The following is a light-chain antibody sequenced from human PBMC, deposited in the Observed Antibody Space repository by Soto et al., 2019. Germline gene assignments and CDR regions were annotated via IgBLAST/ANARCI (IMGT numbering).Light chain of an antibody. CDR2: AAS. J-gene: IGKJ1*01. V-gene: IGKV1-17*03. CDR3: LQNKRYPWT. Sequence: DIQMTQSQSAMSASVGDRVTITCRASQDISDFLAWFQQKQGEVPKRLIYAASSLESGVPSRFRGSGSGTEFTLTISSLQPEDFATYYFLQNKRYPWTFGQGTKVEIK. CDR1: QDISDF.